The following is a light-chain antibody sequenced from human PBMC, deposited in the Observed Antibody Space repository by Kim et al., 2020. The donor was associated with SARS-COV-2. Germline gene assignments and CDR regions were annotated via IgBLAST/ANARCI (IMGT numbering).Light chain of an antibody. V-gene: IGLV2-14*03. CDR3: TAYTTSLTPV. CDR1: SSDVRDFNY. Sequence: QSALTQPASVSGPPGQSITISCTGTSSDVRDFNYVSWYQQHPGKAPKLMIYDVYNRPSGVSNRFAGSKSGNTASLTISGLQAEDEADYYCTAYTTSLTPVFGGGTQLTVL. CDR2: DVY. J-gene: IGLJ2*01.